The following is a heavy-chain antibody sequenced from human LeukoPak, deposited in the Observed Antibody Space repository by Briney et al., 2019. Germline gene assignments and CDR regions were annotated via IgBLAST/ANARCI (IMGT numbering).Heavy chain of an antibody. J-gene: IGHJ4*02. CDR3: ASVSGGTEYYFDY. CDR1: GFTVSSNY. D-gene: IGHD2-15*01. V-gene: IGHV3-53*01. CDR2: IYSGGST. Sequence: GGSLRLSCAASGFTVSSNYMSWVRLAPGKGLEWVSVIYSGGSTYYADSVKGRFTISRDNSKNTLYLQMNSLRAEDTAVYYCASVSGGTEYYFDYWGQGTLVTVSS.